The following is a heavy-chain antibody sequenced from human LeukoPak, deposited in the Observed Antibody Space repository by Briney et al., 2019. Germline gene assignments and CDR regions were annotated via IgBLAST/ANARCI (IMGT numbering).Heavy chain of an antibody. J-gene: IGHJ4*02. CDR1: GYTFTSYG. CDR2: ISAYNGNT. D-gene: IGHD6-19*01. CDR3: ARVLLPYIAVAGTDFDY. Sequence: ASVKVSCKASGYTFTSYGTSWVRQAPGQGLEWMGWISAYNGNTNYAQKLQGRVTMTTDTSTSTAYMELRSLRSDDTAVYYCARVLLPYIAVAGTDFDYWGLGTLVTVSS. V-gene: IGHV1-18*01.